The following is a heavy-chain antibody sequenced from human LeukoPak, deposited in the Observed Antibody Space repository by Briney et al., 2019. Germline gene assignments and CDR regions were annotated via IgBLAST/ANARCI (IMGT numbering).Heavy chain of an antibody. CDR2: VWFDGSNS. D-gene: IGHD3-10*01. CDR3: ARFVGSDYTGSFDL. V-gene: IGHV3-33*01. Sequence: PGTSLRLSCAGSGFRFSTYGMHWVRQAPGKGLEWLGYVWFDGSNSDYVDPVKGRFTISRDNSKNTVFLQMNSLRAEDTAVYHCARFVGSDYTGSFDLWGQGTPVTVSS. J-gene: IGHJ4*02. CDR1: GFRFSTYG.